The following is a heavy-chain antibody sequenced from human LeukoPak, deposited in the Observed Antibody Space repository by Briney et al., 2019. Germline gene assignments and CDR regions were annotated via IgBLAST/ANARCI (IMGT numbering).Heavy chain of an antibody. CDR1: GGSFSGYY. V-gene: IGHV4-34*01. D-gene: IGHD6-13*01. Sequence: PSETLSLTCAVYGGSFSGYYWSWIRQPPGKGLEWIGEINHSGSTNYNPSLKSRVTISVDTSKNQFSLKLSSVTAADTAVYYCARGYPGYSSSWTWDYWGQGTLVTVSS. CDR3: ARGYPGYSSSWTWDY. CDR2: INHSGST. J-gene: IGHJ4*02.